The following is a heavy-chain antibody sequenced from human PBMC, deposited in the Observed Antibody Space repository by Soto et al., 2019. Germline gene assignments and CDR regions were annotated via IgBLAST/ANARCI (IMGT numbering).Heavy chain of an antibody. CDR3: ASTTVTTHYYYYGMDV. V-gene: IGHV5-51*01. D-gene: IGHD4-4*01. CDR1: GYSFTSYW. CDR2: IYPGDSDT. Sequence: PGESLKISCKGSGYSFTSYWIGWVRQMPGKGLEWMGIIYPGDSDTRYSPSFQGQVTISADKSISNAYLQWSSLKASDTAMYYCASTTVTTHYYYYGMDVWGQGTTVTVSS. J-gene: IGHJ6*02.